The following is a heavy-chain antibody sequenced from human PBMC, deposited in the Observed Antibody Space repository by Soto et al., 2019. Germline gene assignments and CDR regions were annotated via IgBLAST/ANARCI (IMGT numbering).Heavy chain of an antibody. CDR3: ARDLYAVTTTDY. V-gene: IGHV3-21*04. CDR2: ISGGSGYI. D-gene: IGHD4-4*01. J-gene: IGHJ4*02. Sequence: GGSLRLSCAASGFTFSSYSMYWVRQAPGRGLEWVSSISGGSGYIYYADSVKGRFTISRDNAKNSLYLQMNSLRAEDTAVYYCARDLYAVTTTDYWGQGTLVTVSS. CDR1: GFTFSSYS.